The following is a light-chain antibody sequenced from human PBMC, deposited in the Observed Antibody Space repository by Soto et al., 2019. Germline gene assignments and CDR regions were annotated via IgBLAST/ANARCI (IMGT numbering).Light chain of an antibody. Sequence: EIVLTQSPATLSLSPGERATLSCRASQSVSSYLAWYQQKPGQAPRLLIYDASNRATGIPARFSGSGSGTDFILTISSLEPEDFAVYYCQQRSNWPYTFGQGTKLEIK. CDR1: QSVSSY. CDR2: DAS. CDR3: QQRSNWPYT. V-gene: IGKV3-11*01. J-gene: IGKJ2*01.